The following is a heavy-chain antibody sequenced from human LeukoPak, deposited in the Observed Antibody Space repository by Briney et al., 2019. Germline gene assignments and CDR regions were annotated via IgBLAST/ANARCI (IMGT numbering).Heavy chain of an antibody. D-gene: IGHD3-10*01. J-gene: IGHJ4*02. CDR3: ARGNRYYGSGSYYVPLDY. Sequence: PSETLSLTCTVSGGSISSSSYYWGWIRQPPGRGLEWIGSIYYSGSTYYNPSLKSRVTISVDTSKNQFSLKLSSVTAADTAVYYCARGNRYYGSGSYYVPLDYWGQGTLVTVSS. CDR2: IYYSGST. V-gene: IGHV4-39*07. CDR1: GGSISSSSYY.